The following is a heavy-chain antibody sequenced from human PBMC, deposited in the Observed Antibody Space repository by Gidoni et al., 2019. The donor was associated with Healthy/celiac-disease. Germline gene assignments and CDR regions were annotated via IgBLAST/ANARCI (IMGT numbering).Heavy chain of an antibody. D-gene: IGHD3-16*01. CDR2: IGVSGGST. J-gene: IGHJ4*02. V-gene: IGHV3-23*02. Sequence: EVQLLESGGGLVQPGGSLRLSCAASGFTFSRHAMSWVRQAPGKGVGWVSAIGVSGGSTNYEASVKGGFTISRDNTKNTLYLQMNSLRAEDTAVYYCAKEGGTGAGYFDYWGQGTLVTVSS. CDR1: GFTFSRHA. CDR3: AKEGGTGAGYFDY.